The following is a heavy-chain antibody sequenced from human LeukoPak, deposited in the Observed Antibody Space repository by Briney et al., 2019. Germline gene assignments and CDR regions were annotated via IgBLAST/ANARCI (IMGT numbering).Heavy chain of an antibody. CDR2: IHYSGST. CDR3: AKHESLIAFDI. J-gene: IGHJ3*02. Sequence: SETLSLTCTVSGGSTSSSSYYWGWIRQPPGMGREWIGTIHYSGSTNYSPSLKSRVTMSVDTSKNQFSLRLSSVTAADTAVYYCAKHESLIAFDIWGQGTMVTVSS. V-gene: IGHV4-39*01. CDR1: GGSTSSSSYY.